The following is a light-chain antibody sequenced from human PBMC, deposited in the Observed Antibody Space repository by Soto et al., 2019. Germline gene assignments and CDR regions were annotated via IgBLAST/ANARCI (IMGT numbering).Light chain of an antibody. Sequence: QSVLTQPASVSGSHGQSITISCTGTSSDVGGYNYVSWYQQHPGKAPKLMIYEVSNRPSGVSNRFSGSKSGNTASLTISGLQAEGEADYYCSSYTSSSTLEVFGGGTNLTVL. J-gene: IGLJ2*01. CDR1: SSDVGGYNY. CDR3: SSYTSSSTLEV. V-gene: IGLV2-14*01. CDR2: EVS.